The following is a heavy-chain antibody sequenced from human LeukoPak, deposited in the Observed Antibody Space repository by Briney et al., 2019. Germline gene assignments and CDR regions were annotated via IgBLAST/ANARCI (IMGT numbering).Heavy chain of an antibody. V-gene: IGHV3-48*01. CDR1: GFTFSSYG. D-gene: IGHD3-3*01. CDR2: ISSSSGTK. J-gene: IGHJ6*02. Sequence: PGGSLRLSCAASGFTFSSYGMNWVRQAPGRGLEWVSYISSSSGTKSYADSLKGRFTISRDNSKNTLYLQMGSLRAEDMAVYYCARDLWAPYYDFWSGYWDYYGMDVWGQGTTVTVSS. CDR3: ARDLWAPYYDFWSGYWDYYGMDV.